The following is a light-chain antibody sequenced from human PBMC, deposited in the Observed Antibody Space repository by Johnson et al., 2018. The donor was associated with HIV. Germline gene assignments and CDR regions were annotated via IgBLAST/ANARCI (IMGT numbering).Light chain of an antibody. CDR1: SSNIEKND. Sequence: QSVLTQPPSVSAAPGQKVTISFSGSSSNIEKNDVSWYQQLPGTAPKLLIYETTTRPTGITDRFSVCKSGTSATLGITGLQTGDEADYYCGTWDSSLSAPYIFGTGTKVTVL. CDR3: GTWDSSLSAPYI. J-gene: IGLJ1*01. V-gene: IGLV1-51*02. CDR2: ETT.